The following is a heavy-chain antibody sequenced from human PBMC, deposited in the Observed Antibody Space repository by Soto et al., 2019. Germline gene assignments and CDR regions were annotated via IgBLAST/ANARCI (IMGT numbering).Heavy chain of an antibody. CDR1: GFSLSDYY. CDR3: ARVRGDSSGSYYFDY. CDR2: ISSSGSTT. V-gene: IGHV3-11*01. J-gene: IGHJ4*02. D-gene: IGHD3-22*01. Sequence: GGSLRLSCAASGFSLSDYYMSWIRQAPGEGLEWVSYISSSGSTTHYADSVKGRFTISKDNAKNSVYLQMNSLRAEDTAVYYCARVRGDSSGSYYFDYWGQGTLVTVSS.